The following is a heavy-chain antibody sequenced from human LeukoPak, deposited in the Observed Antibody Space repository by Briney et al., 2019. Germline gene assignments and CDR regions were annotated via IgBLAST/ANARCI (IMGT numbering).Heavy chain of an antibody. J-gene: IGHJ4*02. D-gene: IGHD4-23*01. CDR2: IGSSGLYI. CDR1: GLTFSRYS. CDR3: VRDGRWPLVGDY. V-gene: IGHV3-21*01. Sequence: GGSLRLSCAASGLTFSRYSANWVRQAPGEGLEWVSSIGSSGLYIYYADSVKGRFTISRDNVKNSIYLQMNSLRGEDTAVYYCVRDGRWPLVGDYWGQGTLVAVSS.